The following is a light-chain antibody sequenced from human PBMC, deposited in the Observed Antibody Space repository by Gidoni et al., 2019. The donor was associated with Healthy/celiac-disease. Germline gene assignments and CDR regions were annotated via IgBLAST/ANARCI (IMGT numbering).Light chain of an antibody. Sequence: EIVFTQSPGTLSLSPVEISTLSCRASQSVSSSYLAWYQQKPGQAPRLLIYGASSRATGSPDRFSGSGSGTDFTLTISRLEPEDFAGYYCQQYGSTLFTFGHGTKVDIK. CDR3: QQYGSTLFT. V-gene: IGKV3-20*01. CDR2: GAS. CDR1: QSVSSSY. J-gene: IGKJ3*01.